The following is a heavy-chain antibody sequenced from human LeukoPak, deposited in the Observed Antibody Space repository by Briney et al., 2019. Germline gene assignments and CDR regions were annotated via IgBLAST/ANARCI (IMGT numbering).Heavy chain of an antibody. Sequence: SGGSLRLSCAASGFTFSSYAMSWVRQAPGKGLEWVSAISGSGGSTYYADSVKGRFTISRDNAKNSLYLQMNSLRAEDTAVYYCARGVARSSPRADAFDIWGQGTMVTVSS. D-gene: IGHD6-6*01. CDR3: ARGVARSSPRADAFDI. J-gene: IGHJ3*02. V-gene: IGHV3-23*01. CDR1: GFTFSSYA. CDR2: ISGSGGST.